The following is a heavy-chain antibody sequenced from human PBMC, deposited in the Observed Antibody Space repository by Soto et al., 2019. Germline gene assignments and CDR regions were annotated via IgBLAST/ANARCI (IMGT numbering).Heavy chain of an antibody. D-gene: IGHD2-15*01. CDR2: IKQDGSEK. CDR3: ARGYCSGGSCYAYYYYYYMDV. CDR1: GFTFSSYW. Sequence: EVQLVESGGGLVQPGGSLRLSCAASGFTFSSYWMSWVRQAPGKGLEWVANIKQDGSEKYYVDSVKGRFTISRDNAKNSLYLQMSSLRAEDTAVYYCARGYCSGGSCYAYYYYYYMDVWGKGTTVTVSS. V-gene: IGHV3-7*01. J-gene: IGHJ6*03.